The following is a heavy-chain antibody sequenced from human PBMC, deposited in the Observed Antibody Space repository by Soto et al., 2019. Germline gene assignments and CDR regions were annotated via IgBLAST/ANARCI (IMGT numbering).Heavy chain of an antibody. D-gene: IGHD1-26*01. CDR3: AREALLRLYYYYGMDV. CDR1: GYTFTNYY. V-gene: IGHV1-46*01. CDR2: INPSGGNT. J-gene: IGHJ6*02. Sequence: ASVKVSCKASGYTFTNYYIHWVRQAPGQGLEWMAMINPSGGNTNYAQKLQGRVTMTTDTSTSTAYMELRSLRSDDTAVYYCAREALLRLYYYYGMDVWGQGTTVTVSS.